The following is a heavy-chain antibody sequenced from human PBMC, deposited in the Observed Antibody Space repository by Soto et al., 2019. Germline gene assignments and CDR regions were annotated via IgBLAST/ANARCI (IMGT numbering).Heavy chain of an antibody. CDR3: ARDGAHQDIDY. D-gene: IGHD2-2*01. J-gene: IGHJ4*02. CDR1: GFTFSCCA. Sequence: GGSLRLSCAASGFTFSCCAMHWVRQAPGKGLEWVAFIWYDASNQYYADSVKGRFTISRDSSVNTVSLQMDSLRVEDTAVYYCARDGAHQDIDYWGQGTLVTVSS. V-gene: IGHV3-33*08. CDR2: IWYDASNQ.